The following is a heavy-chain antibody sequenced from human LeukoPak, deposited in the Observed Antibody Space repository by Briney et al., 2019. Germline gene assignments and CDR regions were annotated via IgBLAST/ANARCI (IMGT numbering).Heavy chain of an antibody. CDR1: GGSISSYY. V-gene: IGHV4-39*01. J-gene: IGHJ4*02. CDR2: IYYSGTA. Sequence: SETLSLTCTVSGGSISSYYWGWIRQPPGKGLEWIGSIYYSGTAYYNPSLESRVTISVDRSMHQFSLSLSSVTVADTAVYYCARRSSRAADFDYWGQGTLVTVSS. D-gene: IGHD6-25*01. CDR3: ARRSSRAADFDY.